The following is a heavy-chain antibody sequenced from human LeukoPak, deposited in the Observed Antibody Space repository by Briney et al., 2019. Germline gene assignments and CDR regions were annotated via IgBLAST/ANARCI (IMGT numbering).Heavy chain of an antibody. Sequence: SQTLPLTCVISRDSVSSNRAAWNWITQSPSRALEGLGRTYYRSKWYNDYAVSVKSRITINPDTSKNQFSLQLNPVTPEDTAVYYCARGVAAAGTYNWFDPWGQGTLVTVSS. CDR3: ARGVAAAGTYNWFDP. CDR1: RDSVSSNRAA. CDR2: TYYRSKWYN. D-gene: IGHD6-13*01. J-gene: IGHJ5*02. V-gene: IGHV6-1*01.